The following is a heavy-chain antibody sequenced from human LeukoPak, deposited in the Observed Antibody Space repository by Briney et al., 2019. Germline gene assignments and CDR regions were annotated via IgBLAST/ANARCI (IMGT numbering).Heavy chain of an antibody. CDR2: IFYSGSA. J-gene: IGHJ3*02. D-gene: IGHD3-16*02. CDR1: GGSVNSGSYY. CDR3: ARGPPDRADI. Sequence: PSETLSLTCTVSGGSVNSGSYYWNWIRQPPGKGLEWIGYIFYSGSANYDPSLKSRVTISVDTSKNQFSLKLSSVTAADTAVYYCARGPPDRADIWGQGTMVTVSS. V-gene: IGHV4-61*01.